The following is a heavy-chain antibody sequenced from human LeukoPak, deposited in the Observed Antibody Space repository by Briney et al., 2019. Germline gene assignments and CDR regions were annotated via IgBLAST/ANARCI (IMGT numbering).Heavy chain of an antibody. V-gene: IGHV3-23*01. CDR1: GFTFGSYA. D-gene: IGHD6-19*01. CDR2: ISGSGGST. CDR3: AKAPLRTVAGTSHFDY. Sequence: PGVSLRLSCAASGFTFGSYAMSWVRQAPGKGLEWVSAISGSGGSTYYADSVKGRFTISRDNSKNTLYLQMNSLRAEDTAVYYCAKAPLRTVAGTSHFDYWGQGTLVTVSS. J-gene: IGHJ4*02.